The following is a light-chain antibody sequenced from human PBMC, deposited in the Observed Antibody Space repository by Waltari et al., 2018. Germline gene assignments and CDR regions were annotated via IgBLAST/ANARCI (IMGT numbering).Light chain of an antibody. Sequence: EIVLTQPPGTLSLSRGDRVTLSCRASQSVNAHRVAWFHPRPGRTPTLLIHGGFSRAICIPDRFQWSWSGTDFTLTISRLEPEDSGIYYCQQYGTSTGTFGQGTKVEIK. CDR2: GGF. CDR1: QSVNAHR. CDR3: QQYGTSTGT. V-gene: IGKV3-20*01. J-gene: IGKJ1*01.